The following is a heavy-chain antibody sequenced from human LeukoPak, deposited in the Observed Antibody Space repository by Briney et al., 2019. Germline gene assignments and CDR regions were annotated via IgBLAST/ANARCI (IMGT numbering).Heavy chain of an antibody. V-gene: IGHV1-46*03. CDR1: GYTFTSYY. Sequence: ASVKVSCKASGYTFTSYYMHWLRQAPGQGLEWMGIINPSGGSTSYAQKFQGRVTMTRDTSTSTVYMELSSLRSEDTAVYYCARGGYTDIVVVPAVTFDYWGQGTLVTVSS. CDR3: ARGGYTDIVVVPAVTFDY. CDR2: INPSGGST. D-gene: IGHD2-2*01. J-gene: IGHJ4*02.